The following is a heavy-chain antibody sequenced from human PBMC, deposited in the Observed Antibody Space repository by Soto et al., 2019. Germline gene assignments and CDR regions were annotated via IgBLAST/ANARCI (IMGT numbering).Heavy chain of an antibody. J-gene: IGHJ2*01. Sequence: EVQLVESGGGLVQPGGSLRLSCAASGFTFSSYSMNWVRQAPGKGLEWVSYISSSSSTIYYADSVKGRFTISRDNAKNSLYLQMNSLRDEDTAVYYCARTQNYYDSGPGYFDLWGRGTLGTGSS. CDR1: GFTFSSYS. CDR2: ISSSSSTI. CDR3: ARTQNYYDSGPGYFDL. V-gene: IGHV3-48*02. D-gene: IGHD3-22*01.